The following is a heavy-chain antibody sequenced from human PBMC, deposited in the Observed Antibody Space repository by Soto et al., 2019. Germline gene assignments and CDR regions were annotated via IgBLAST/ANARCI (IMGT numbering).Heavy chain of an antibody. J-gene: IGHJ4*02. V-gene: IGHV4-30-2*01. CDR3: ARIHWAQSSLDY. CDR2: VTHSGTA. D-gene: IGHD6-19*01. Sequence: TLSLTCAVSGCSIDSGAYSLSWIRQPPGKGLEWIGYVTHSGTAYSIPSLNGRLTLSVASSQTQFSLKLTSVTAADSAVYYCARIHWAQSSLDYWGRGYLVTVSS. CDR1: GCSIDSGAYS.